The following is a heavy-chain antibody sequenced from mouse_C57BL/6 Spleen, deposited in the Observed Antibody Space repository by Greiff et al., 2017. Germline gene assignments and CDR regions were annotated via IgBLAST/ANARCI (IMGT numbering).Heavy chain of an antibody. D-gene: IGHD2-3*01. V-gene: IGHV1-20*01. J-gene: IGHJ2*01. CDR1: GYSFTGYF. CDR2: INPYNGDT. CDR3: ARENMRVRGSQYYFDD. Sequence: VQLQQSGPELVKPGASVKISCKASGYSFTGYFMNWVKQSHGKSLEWIGGINPYNGDTFYNQKFKGKATLTVAKSSSTAHMELRSLTSEDSAVYYCARENMRVRGSQYYFDDWGKGTTLTVSS.